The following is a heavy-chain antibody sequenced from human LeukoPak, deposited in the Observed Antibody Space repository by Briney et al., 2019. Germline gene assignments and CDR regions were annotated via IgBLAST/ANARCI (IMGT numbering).Heavy chain of an antibody. D-gene: IGHD6-13*01. CDR2: VYYSGST. J-gene: IGHJ4*02. CDR3: ARIWTLAAALDY. CDR1: GGSISSGGYY. Sequence: SETLSLTCTVSGGSISSGGYYWSWIRQHPGKGLEWIGYVYYSGSTYYNPSLKSRVTISVDTSKNQFSLKLSSVTAADTAVYYCARIWTLAAALDYWGQGTLVTVSS. V-gene: IGHV4-31*03.